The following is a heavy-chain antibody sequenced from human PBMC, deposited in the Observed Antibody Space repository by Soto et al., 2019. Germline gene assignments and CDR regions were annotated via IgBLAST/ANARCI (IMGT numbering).Heavy chain of an antibody. CDR1: GYTFRSYG. Sequence: ASVKVSCKASGYTFRSYGISWVRQAPGQGLEWVGWISAYNGDTHYAPKFQDRITLTTETSTDTAYMELRSLRLGDTAVYYCARDWSRYYDNSGLIWFYWGQGSLVTVSS. CDR2: ISAYNGDT. V-gene: IGHV1-18*04. CDR3: ARDWSRYYDNSGLIWFY. J-gene: IGHJ4*02. D-gene: IGHD3-22*01.